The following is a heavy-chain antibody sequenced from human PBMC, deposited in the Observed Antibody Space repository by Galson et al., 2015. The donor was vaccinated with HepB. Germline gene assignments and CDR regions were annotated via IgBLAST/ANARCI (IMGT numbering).Heavy chain of an antibody. CDR2: IRSKTYGGT. J-gene: IGHJ3*02. Sequence: SLRLSCAASGFTFGDYAMSWVRQAPGKGLEWVGFIRSKTYGGTKEAASVKGRFTISRDDSKSIAYLQMNSLKTEDTAVYYCTSPTGDNDAFDIWGHGTMVTVSS. D-gene: IGHD7-27*01. CDR3: TSPTGDNDAFDI. CDR1: GFTFGDYA. V-gene: IGHV3-49*04.